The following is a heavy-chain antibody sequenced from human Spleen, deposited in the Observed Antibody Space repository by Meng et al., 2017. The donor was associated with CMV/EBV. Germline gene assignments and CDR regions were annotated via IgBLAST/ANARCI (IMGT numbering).Heavy chain of an antibody. D-gene: IGHD5-18*01. CDR1: TFTDYY. J-gene: IGHJ5*02. V-gene: IGHV1-2*02. Sequence: TFTDYYIHWVRQAPGQGLEWMGWINPKSGGTKYAEKFQGRVTMTGDTPISAAYMDLSRLTSDDTAVYYCARGSNLRISRYSSSFGIDPWGQGTLVTVSS. CDR2: INPKSGGT. CDR3: ARGSNLRISRYSSSFGIDP.